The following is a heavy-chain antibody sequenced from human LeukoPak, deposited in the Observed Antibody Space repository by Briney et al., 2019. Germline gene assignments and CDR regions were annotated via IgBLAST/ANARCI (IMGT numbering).Heavy chain of an antibody. CDR2: IYYSGST. J-gene: IGHJ4*02. CDR1: GGSFSGYY. CDR3: ARLTHMTTFYY. V-gene: IGHV4-59*08. D-gene: IGHD3-16*01. Sequence: PSETLSLTCAVYGGSFSGYYWSWIRQPPGKGLEWIGYIYYSGSTNYNPSLKSRVTISVDTSKNQFSLKLSSVTAADTAVYYCARLTHMTTFYYWGQGTLVTVSS.